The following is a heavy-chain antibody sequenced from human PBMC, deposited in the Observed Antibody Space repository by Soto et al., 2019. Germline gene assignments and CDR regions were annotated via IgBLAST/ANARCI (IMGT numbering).Heavy chain of an antibody. CDR3: AKGTGFSYGDGYSFDH. D-gene: IGHD5-18*01. Sequence: PCGSLRLSCASSGFAFSNYAMSWVRQARGKGLEWVSATSGSGDTTYYADSVKGRFTISMDYFKSTLFLQMDSLTADDTALYYCAKGTGFSYGDGYSFDHWGQGTLVTVSS. CDR1: GFAFSNYA. CDR2: TSGSGDTT. V-gene: IGHV3-23*01. J-gene: IGHJ4*02.